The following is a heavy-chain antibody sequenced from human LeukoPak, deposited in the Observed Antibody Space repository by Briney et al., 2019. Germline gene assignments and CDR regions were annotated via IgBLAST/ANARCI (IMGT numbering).Heavy chain of an antibody. CDR1: GFTFSSYW. V-gene: IGHV3-74*03. D-gene: IGHD1/OR15-1a*01. CDR3: AREGTGSYMDV. CDR2: IRTDGTIT. J-gene: IGHJ6*03. Sequence: GGSLRLSCAASGFTFSSYWMHWVRQAPGKGLVWVSRIRTDGTITTYADSVKGRFSISRDDAKNTLYLQVNSLRVEDTAVYYCAREGTGSYMDVWGKGTTVTVSS.